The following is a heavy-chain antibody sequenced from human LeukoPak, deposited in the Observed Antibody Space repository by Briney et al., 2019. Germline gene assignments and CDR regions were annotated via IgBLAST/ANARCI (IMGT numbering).Heavy chain of an antibody. Sequence: ASVKVSCKASGHTFTDYYMHWVRQAPGQGLEWMGWINPNSGGTNYAQKFQGRVTMIRDTSISTAYMELSSLRSDDTAVYYCARAPYCIGGDCYSGVYWFDPRGQGTLVTVSS. D-gene: IGHD2-15*01. CDR3: ARAPYCIGGDCYSGVYWFDP. CDR2: INPNSGGT. CDR1: GHTFTDYY. V-gene: IGHV1-2*02. J-gene: IGHJ5*02.